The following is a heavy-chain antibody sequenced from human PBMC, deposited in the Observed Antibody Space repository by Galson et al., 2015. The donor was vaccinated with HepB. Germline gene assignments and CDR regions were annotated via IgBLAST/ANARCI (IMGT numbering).Heavy chain of an antibody. CDR1: GFVFSDFD. CDR2: ISSSGGMI. V-gene: IGHV3-48*03. J-gene: IGHJ5*01. D-gene: IGHD6-6*01. Sequence: SLRLSCAGSGFVFSDFDLNWVRQAPGKGLEWVSYISSSGGMIYYADSVKGHITVSRDNAKNSMYLRLRDLRVGDTGIYYCVRGRAIAAVTNGFDSWGQGTLVTVSS. CDR3: VRGRAIAAVTNGFDS.